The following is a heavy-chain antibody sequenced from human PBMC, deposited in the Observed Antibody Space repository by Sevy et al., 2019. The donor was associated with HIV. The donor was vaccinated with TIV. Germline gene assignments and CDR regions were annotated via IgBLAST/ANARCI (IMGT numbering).Heavy chain of an antibody. V-gene: IGHV3-53*01. CDR3: ARRRSSAWYFDF. CDR2: IYSDGTT. J-gene: IGHJ4*02. CDR1: GFSVSRNH. D-gene: IGHD6-19*01. Sequence: GGSLRLSCAASGFSVSRNHINWVRQAPGKGQEWISVIYSDGTTQYADSVKGRFTISRDTSNNTVYLQGSSRGADDTAVYYCARRRSSAWYFDFWGQGTLVTVSS.